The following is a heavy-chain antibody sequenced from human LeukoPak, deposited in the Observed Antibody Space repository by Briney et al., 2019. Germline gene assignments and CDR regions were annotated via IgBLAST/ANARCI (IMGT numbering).Heavy chain of an antibody. D-gene: IGHD1-14*01. J-gene: IGHJ5*02. V-gene: IGHV3-7*01. CDR2: IKKDGSET. Sequence: GGSLRLSCAASGFTFSNYWMSWVRQAPGKGLEWVANIKKDGSETYYVDSVRGRFTVSRDNDKNSLYLEMNSLRDEDTAVYYCLQYNSENTWGQGTLVTVSS. CDR1: GFTFSNYW. CDR3: LQYNSENT.